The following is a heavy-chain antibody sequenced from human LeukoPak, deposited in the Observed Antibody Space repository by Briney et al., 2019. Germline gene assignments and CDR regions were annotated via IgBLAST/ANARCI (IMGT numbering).Heavy chain of an antibody. Sequence: GGSLRLSCAASGFTFSSYGMHWVRQAPGKGLEWVAFIRYDGSNKYYADSVKGRFTISRDNSKNTLYPQMNSLRVEDTAVYYCAKSGLNRFDYWGQGTLVTVSS. D-gene: IGHD2-15*01. CDR1: GFTFSSYG. CDR2: IRYDGSNK. CDR3: AKSGLNRFDY. J-gene: IGHJ4*02. V-gene: IGHV3-30*02.